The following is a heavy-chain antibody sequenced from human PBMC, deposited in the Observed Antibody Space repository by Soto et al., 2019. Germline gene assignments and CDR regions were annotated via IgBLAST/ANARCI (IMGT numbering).Heavy chain of an antibody. V-gene: IGHV4-59*01. J-gene: IGHJ4*02. CDR3: ARGGDNWNDGWYFDY. Sequence: NPSETLSLTCTVSGGSISSYYWSWIRQPPGKGLEWIGYIYYSGSTNHNPSLKSRVTISVDTSKNQFSLKLSSVTAADTAVYYCARGGDNWNDGWYFDYWGQGTLVTVSS. CDR2: IYYSGST. CDR1: GGSISSYY. D-gene: IGHD1-1*01.